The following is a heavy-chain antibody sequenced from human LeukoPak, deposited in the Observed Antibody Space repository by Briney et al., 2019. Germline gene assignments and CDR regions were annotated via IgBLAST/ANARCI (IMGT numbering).Heavy chain of an antibody. CDR3: ARVANTGPSFSTVSFHY. J-gene: IGHJ4*02. Sequence: ASVKVSCKASGYTFTSYYMHWVRQAPGQGLEWMGIINPSGGSTSYAQKFQGRVTMTRDTSTSTVYMELSSLRSEDTAVYYCARVANTGPSFSTVSFHYWGQGTLVTVSS. CDR2: INPSGGST. V-gene: IGHV1-46*01. CDR1: GYTFTSYY. D-gene: IGHD4-17*01.